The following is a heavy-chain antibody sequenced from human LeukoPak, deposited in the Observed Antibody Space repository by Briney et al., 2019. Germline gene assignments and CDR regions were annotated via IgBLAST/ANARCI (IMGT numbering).Heavy chain of an antibody. Sequence: ASVKVSCKASGYTFTSYDINWVRQATGQGLEWMGWMNPNSGNTGYAQKFQGRVTMTRNTSISTAYMELSSLRSEDTAVYYCAKDRIVGYCSGTSCYGVDYWGQGTLVTVSS. CDR1: GYTFTSYD. CDR2: MNPNSGNT. J-gene: IGHJ4*02. V-gene: IGHV1-8*01. D-gene: IGHD2-2*01. CDR3: AKDRIVGYCSGTSCYGVDY.